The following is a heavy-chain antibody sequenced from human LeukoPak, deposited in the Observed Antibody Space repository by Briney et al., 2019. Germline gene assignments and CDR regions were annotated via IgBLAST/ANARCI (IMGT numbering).Heavy chain of an antibody. CDR3: ARAPGDSSGYSYVFDI. J-gene: IGHJ3*02. D-gene: IGHD3-22*01. CDR1: GGSISGGGYS. Sequence: PSQTLSLTCAVSGGSISGGGYSWSWIRQPPGKGLEWIGYIYHSGSTYYNPSLKSRVTISVDRSKNQFSLKLSSVTAADTAVYYCARAPGDSSGYSYVFDIWGQGTMVTVSS. V-gene: IGHV4-30-2*01. CDR2: IYHSGST.